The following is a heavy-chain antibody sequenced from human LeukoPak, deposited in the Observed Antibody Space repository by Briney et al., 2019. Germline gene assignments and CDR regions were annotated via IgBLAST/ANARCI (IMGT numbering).Heavy chain of an antibody. CDR1: GFTFSSYA. D-gene: IGHD6-19*01. CDR3: AKVASRVAVAGDGRVDY. V-gene: IGHV3-23*01. Sequence: GGSLRLSCAASGFTFSSYAMSWVRQAPGKGLEWVSAISGSGGSTYYADSVKGRFTISSDNSKNTLYLQMNSLRAEDTAVYYCAKVASRVAVAGDGRVDYWGQGTLVTVSS. CDR2: ISGSGGST. J-gene: IGHJ4*02.